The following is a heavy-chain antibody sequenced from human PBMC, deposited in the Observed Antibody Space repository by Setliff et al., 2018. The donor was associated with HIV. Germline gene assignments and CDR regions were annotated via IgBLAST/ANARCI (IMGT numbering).Heavy chain of an antibody. CDR2: INNSGDKT. J-gene: IGHJ4*02. D-gene: IGHD2-21*02. Sequence: RLSCAASGFTFSSYAMRWVRQAPGKGLEWVSGINNSGDKTQYADAVKGRLTISRDNSRNTLDLQMSSLRAEDTALYYCAKSPAGAYCNGNCYFDYWGQGIMVTVSS. CDR3: AKSPAGAYCNGNCYFDY. V-gene: IGHV3-23*01. CDR1: GFTFSSYA.